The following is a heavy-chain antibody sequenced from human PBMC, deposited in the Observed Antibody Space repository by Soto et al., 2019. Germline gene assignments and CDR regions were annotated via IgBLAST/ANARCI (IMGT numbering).Heavy chain of an antibody. D-gene: IGHD1-7*01. V-gene: IGHV3-72*01. CDR2: SYTT. CDR3: TRVVRSTVGQNYFDP. Sequence: SYTTIYAASVKGRFTFSRDDSKNSLYFQMNSLKTEDTAVYYCTRVVRSTVGQNYFDPWGQGTQVTVSS. J-gene: IGHJ5*02.